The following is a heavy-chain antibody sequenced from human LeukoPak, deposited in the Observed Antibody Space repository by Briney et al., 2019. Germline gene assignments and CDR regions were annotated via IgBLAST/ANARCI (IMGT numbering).Heavy chain of an antibody. J-gene: IGHJ4*02. Sequence: ASVKVSCKASGYTFTSYGISWVRQAPGQGLEWMGWISAYNGNTNYAQKFQGRVTMTRDTSTSTVYMELSSLRSEDTAVYYCARVYYYDSSGLDYWGQGTLVTVSS. CDR3: ARVYYYDSSGLDY. CDR1: GYTFTSYG. CDR2: ISAYNGNT. D-gene: IGHD3-22*01. V-gene: IGHV1-18*01.